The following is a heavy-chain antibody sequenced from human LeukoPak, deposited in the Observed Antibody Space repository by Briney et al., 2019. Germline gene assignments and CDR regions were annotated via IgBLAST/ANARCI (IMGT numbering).Heavy chain of an antibody. Sequence: SETLSLTCTVSGGSISSSYWSWIRQPPGKGLEWLGYIYYTGNTNYNPSLESRATMSVDTSKSQFSLKLTSVTAADTAVYYCARGYYDSSGYSNTFDIWGQGTMVTVSS. CDR1: GGSISSSY. V-gene: IGHV4-59*01. D-gene: IGHD3-22*01. CDR2: IYYTGNT. CDR3: ARGYYDSSGYSNTFDI. J-gene: IGHJ3*02.